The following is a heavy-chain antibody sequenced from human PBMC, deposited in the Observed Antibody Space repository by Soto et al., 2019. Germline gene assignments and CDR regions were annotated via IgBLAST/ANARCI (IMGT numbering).Heavy chain of an antibody. CDR1: GVTVSSDAYY. CDR3: ARYRFSGNKWSKFDY. D-gene: IGHD3-16*02. Sequence: ASETLSLTCTVSGVTVSSDAYYWSWIRQHPWKGLEWIGNIYHTGSTYYSPSLKSRVVISLDTSNNQFSLTLTSVTAADTAVYYCARYRFSGNKWSKFDYWGRGXLVTVSS. CDR2: IYHTGST. V-gene: IGHV4-31*03. J-gene: IGHJ4*02.